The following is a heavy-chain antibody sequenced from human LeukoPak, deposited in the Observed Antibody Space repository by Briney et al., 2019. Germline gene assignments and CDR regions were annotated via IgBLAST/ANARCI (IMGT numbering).Heavy chain of an antibody. J-gene: IGHJ4*02. CDR2: IKSDGSAT. D-gene: IGHD3-10*01. CDR3: ARVGGRGSIGGDC. Sequence: PGGSLRLSCAASGFTFSTYWMHWVRQAPGKGLVWVSRIKSDGSATTYADFVKSRFTVSRDNAKNTLYLQRSSLRAEDTAMYFCARVGGRGSIGGDCWGQGTLVTVSS. V-gene: IGHV3-74*03. CDR1: GFTFSTYW.